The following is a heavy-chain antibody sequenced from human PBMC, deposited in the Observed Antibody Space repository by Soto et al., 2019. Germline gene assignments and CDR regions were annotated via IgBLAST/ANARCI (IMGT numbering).Heavy chain of an antibody. J-gene: IGHJ4*02. CDR1: GGTFSSYA. Sequence: ASVKVSCKASGGTFSSYAISWVRQAPGQGLEWMGGIIPIFGTANYAQKSQGRVTITADESTSTAYMELSSLRSEDTAVYYCARAPVVSSSFARSYYFDYWGQGTLVTVSS. CDR2: IIPIFGTA. V-gene: IGHV1-69*13. D-gene: IGHD6-6*01. CDR3: ARAPVVSSSFARSYYFDY.